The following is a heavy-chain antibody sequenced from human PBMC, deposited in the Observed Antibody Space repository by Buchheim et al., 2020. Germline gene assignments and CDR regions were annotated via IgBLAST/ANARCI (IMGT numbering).Heavy chain of an antibody. CDR2: LYYSGTT. CDR1: GGSVTSGGSVTSGSHY. D-gene: IGHD3-10*01. CDR3: AREVIMLTRFDP. J-gene: IGHJ5*02. Sequence: QVQLQESGPRLVKPSETLSLTCIVSGGSVTSGGSVTSGSHYWSWIRQSPRKGLEWIGYLYYSGTTNYNPSLKSRATISVDTSKNQFSLKLRSVTAADTAVYYCAREVIMLTRFDPWGQGTL. V-gene: IGHV4-61*01.